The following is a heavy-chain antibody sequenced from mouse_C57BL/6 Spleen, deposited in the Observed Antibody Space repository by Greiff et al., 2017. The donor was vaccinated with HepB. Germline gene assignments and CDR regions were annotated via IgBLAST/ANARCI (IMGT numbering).Heavy chain of an antibody. Sequence: QVQLQQSGPELVKPGASVKISCKASGYAFSSSWMNWVKQRPGKGLEWIGRIYPGDGDTNYNGKFKGKATLTADKSSSTAYMQLSSLTSEDSAVYFCAFITTVVATPMDYWGQGTSVTVSS. CDR1: GYAFSSSW. CDR3: AFITTVVATPMDY. V-gene: IGHV1-82*01. CDR2: IYPGDGDT. D-gene: IGHD1-1*01. J-gene: IGHJ4*01.